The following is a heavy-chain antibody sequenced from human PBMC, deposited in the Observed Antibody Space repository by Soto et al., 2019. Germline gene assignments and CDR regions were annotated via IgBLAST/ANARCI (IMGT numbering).Heavy chain of an antibody. D-gene: IGHD2-2*01. CDR1: GFTISNYG. CDR3: ATTRVGPCSSSICFSGIFDGMDV. J-gene: IGHJ6*02. V-gene: IGHV3-30-3*01. Sequence: QVQLVESGGGVVQPGRSLRLSCAASGFTISNYGMHWVRQAPGKGLEWVAVISYDGTITYYADSVKSRFTISRDNSKNTLYLQMNSLRTEDTAVYYCATTRVGPCSSSICFSGIFDGMDVWGQGTTVTVSS. CDR2: ISYDGTIT.